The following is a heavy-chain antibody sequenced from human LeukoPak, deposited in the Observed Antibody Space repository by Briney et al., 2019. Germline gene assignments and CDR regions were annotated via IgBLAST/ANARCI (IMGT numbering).Heavy chain of an antibody. CDR2: INRDGSEK. V-gene: IGHV3-7*01. CDR3: ARNHYP. CDR1: GFTFSSYW. Sequence: GGSLRLSCAVSGFTFSSYWMTWVRQPPGKRLEWVANINRDGSEKNYVDSVKGRFTISRDNAKDSLYLQMNNLRGEDTAVYYCARNHYPWGQGTLVTVST. J-gene: IGHJ5*02. D-gene: IGHD3-10*01.